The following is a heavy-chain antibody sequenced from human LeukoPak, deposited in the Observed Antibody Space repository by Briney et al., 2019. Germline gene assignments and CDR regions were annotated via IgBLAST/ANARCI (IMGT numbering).Heavy chain of an antibody. CDR2: ICTNGYSS. D-gene: IGHD2-15*01. CDR3: AVAWSGTFDI. V-gene: IGHV3-23*01. Sequence: GWALTLPCPASGFTFSQYSLIWLRQAPGGALEGVSTICTNGYSSYYADSVNGRFTISRDNSKNTLSLQMNSLRVEDTAVYYCAVAWSGTFDIWGQGTVVIVSS. J-gene: IGHJ3*02. CDR1: GFTFSQYS.